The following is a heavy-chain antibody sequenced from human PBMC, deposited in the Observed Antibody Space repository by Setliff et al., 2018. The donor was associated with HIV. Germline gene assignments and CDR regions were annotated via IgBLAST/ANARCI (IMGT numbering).Heavy chain of an antibody. V-gene: IGHV4-61*10. CDR1: GDSVRSSRYY. CDR2: FDSSGGT. CDR3: ARQRHGGAGAHDY. J-gene: IGHJ4*02. Sequence: SSETLSLTCTVSGDSVRSSRYYWSWIRQPAGMGLEWIGRFDSSGGTDYNPSLKSRVTISKDTSKNQLSLKLSSVTAADTAVYYCARQRHGGAGAHDYWGQGTLVTVSS. D-gene: IGHD3-16*01.